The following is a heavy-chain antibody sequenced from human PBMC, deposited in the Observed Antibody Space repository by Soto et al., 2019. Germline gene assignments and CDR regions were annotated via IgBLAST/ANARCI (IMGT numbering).Heavy chain of an antibody. D-gene: IGHD3-3*01. CDR2: IIPIPDIT. Sequence: QVQLVQSGAEVKKPGSSVKVSCKAPGGTFSTYIISWVRQAPGQGLEWMGRIIPIPDITDNAQKFQGRGAFSADKSTSTANMELSSLRSEDTAVYYCARDRITTRGDAFDLWGQGTMVTVSS. CDR3: ARDRITTRGDAFDL. J-gene: IGHJ3*01. V-gene: IGHV1-69*08. CDR1: GGTFSTYI.